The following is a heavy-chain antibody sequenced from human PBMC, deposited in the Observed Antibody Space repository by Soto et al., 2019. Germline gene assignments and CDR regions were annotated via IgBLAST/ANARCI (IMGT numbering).Heavy chain of an antibody. CDR1: GYRFTTYW. D-gene: IGHD3-3*02. CDR2: IYPGDFDT. J-gene: IGHJ4*02. CDR3: ARASWAFVVPFLFDV. Sequence: RGESLKISCKGSGYRFTTYWIVWARQMPGKGLEWMGIIYPGDFDTKYSASFQCQLTISVDNSISTAYRQWSSLTASDTAMYYCARASWAFVVPFLFDVWGQGTLVTVSS. V-gene: IGHV5-51*01.